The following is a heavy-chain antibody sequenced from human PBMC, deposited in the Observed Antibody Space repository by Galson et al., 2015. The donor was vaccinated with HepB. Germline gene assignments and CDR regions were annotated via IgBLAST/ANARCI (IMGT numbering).Heavy chain of an antibody. J-gene: IGHJ4*02. Sequence: SVKVSCKVSGYTLTELSMHWVRQAPGKGLEWMGGFDPEDGETIYAQKFQGRVTMTEGTSTDTAYMELSSLRSEDTAVYYCASSNTRIVGATGFDYWGQGTLVTVSS. CDR2: FDPEDGET. CDR1: GYTLTELS. V-gene: IGHV1-24*01. CDR3: ASSNTRIVGATGFDY. D-gene: IGHD1-26*01.